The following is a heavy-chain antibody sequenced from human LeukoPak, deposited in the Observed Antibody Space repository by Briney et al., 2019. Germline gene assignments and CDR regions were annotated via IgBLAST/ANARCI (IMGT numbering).Heavy chain of an antibody. CDR2: INPNSGGT. Sequence: GASVKVSCKASGYTFTGYYMHWVRQAPGQGLEWMGWINPNSGGTNYAQKFQGRVTMTRDTSISTAYMELSRLRSDDTAVYYCATDYYGSGSYSPRPYYYMDVWGKGTTVTISS. V-gene: IGHV1-2*02. CDR3: ATDYYGSGSYSPRPYYYMDV. CDR1: GYTFTGYY. D-gene: IGHD3-10*01. J-gene: IGHJ6*03.